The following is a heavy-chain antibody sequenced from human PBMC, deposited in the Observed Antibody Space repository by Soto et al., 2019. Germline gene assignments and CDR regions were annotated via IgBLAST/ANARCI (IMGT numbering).Heavy chain of an antibody. J-gene: IGHJ3*02. CDR2: INPATGAA. CDR1: GYPVTAYY. V-gene: IGHV1-2*02. CDR3: ARGGGVGVAGSAAFDM. D-gene: IGHD3-3*01. Sequence: QLHLVQSGAVVKKPGASVTVSCSASGYPVTAYYMHWVRQAPGRGLEWMGGINPATGAAKYTQTIQGRVTKARDTPTTTVFMELRGMPSEDKTSFYCARGGGVGVAGSAAFDMWGQGTLVTVSS.